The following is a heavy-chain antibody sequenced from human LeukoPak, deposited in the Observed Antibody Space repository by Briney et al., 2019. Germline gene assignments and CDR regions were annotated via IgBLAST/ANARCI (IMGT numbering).Heavy chain of an antibody. D-gene: IGHD2-15*01. J-gene: IGHJ5*02. CDR1: GYTLTELS. V-gene: IGHV1-24*01. CDR3: ARGGYCSGGSCSENWFDP. Sequence: ASVKVSCKVSGYTLTELSMHWVRQAPGKGLEWMGGFDPEDGETIYAQKFQGRVTMTRDMSTSTVYMELSSLRSEDTAVYYCARGGYCSGGSCSENWFDPWGQGTLVTVSS. CDR2: FDPEDGET.